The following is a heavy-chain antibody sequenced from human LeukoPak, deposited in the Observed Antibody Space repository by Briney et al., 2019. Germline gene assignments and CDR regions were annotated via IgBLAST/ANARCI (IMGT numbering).Heavy chain of an antibody. J-gene: IGHJ4*02. D-gene: IGHD6-13*01. CDR2: IIPIFGTA. Sequence: ASVKVSCKASGGTFSSYAISWVRQAPGQGLEWMGGIIPIFGTANYAQKFQGRVTITADESTSTAYMELRSLRSDDTAVYYCARDEIGIAAAGLDYWGQGTLVTVSS. V-gene: IGHV1-69*13. CDR1: GGTFSSYA. CDR3: ARDEIGIAAAGLDY.